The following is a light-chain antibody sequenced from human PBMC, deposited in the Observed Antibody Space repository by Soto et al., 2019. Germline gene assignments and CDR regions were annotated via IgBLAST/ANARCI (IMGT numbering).Light chain of an antibody. Sequence: QSVLTQPASVSGSPGQSITISCTGTSSDVGGYNYVSWYQQHPGKAPKLMIYDVSNRPSGVSNRFSASKSGNTASLTISGLQAEDEAEYYCSSYTSSSTLVFGGGTKVTVL. V-gene: IGLV2-14*01. J-gene: IGLJ2*01. CDR3: SSYTSSSTLV. CDR1: SSDVGGYNY. CDR2: DVS.